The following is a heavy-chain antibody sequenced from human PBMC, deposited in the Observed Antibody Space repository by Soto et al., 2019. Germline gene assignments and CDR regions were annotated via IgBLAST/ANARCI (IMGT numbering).Heavy chain of an antibody. CDR2: ISSVSDYI. CDR1: GFAFSDYS. V-gene: IGHV3-21*01. D-gene: IGHD5-12*01. Sequence: PGGSLRLSCAASGFAFSDYSLNWVRQAPGKGLEWVSSISSVSDYIYYADSVKGRFTISRDNAKNSLYLQMNSLRADDTAVYYWARDEGGYGHYYGFGMDVGGQGTTVPVPS. J-gene: IGHJ6*02. CDR3: ARDEGGYGHYYGFGMDV.